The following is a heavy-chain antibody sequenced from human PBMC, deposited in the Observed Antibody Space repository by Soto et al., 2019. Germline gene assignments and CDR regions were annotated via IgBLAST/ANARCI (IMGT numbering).Heavy chain of an antibody. CDR1: GGSISSYY. V-gene: IGHV4-59*12. Sequence: SETLSLTCTVSGGSISSYYWSWIRQPPGKGLEWIGYIYYSGSTNYSPSLKSRVTISVDTSKNQFYLKLSSVTAADTAMYYCARDYCTSSSCYDDYWGQGTLVTVSS. J-gene: IGHJ4*02. CDR2: IYYSGST. CDR3: ARDYCTSSSCYDDY. D-gene: IGHD2-2*01.